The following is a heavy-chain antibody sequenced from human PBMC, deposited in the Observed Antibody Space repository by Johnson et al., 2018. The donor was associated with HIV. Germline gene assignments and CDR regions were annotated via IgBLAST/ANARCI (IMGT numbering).Heavy chain of an antibody. J-gene: IGHJ3*02. CDR1: GFTFDDYG. CDR2: IGTAGDT. CDR3: ARWGTVTTDAFDI. D-gene: IGHD4-17*01. Sequence: VLLVESGGNVVRPGGSLRLSCTASGFTFDDYGMSWVRQVPGKGLEWVSAIGTAGDTYYPGSVKGRFTISRENAKNSLYLQMNSLRAGDTAVYYCARWGTVTTDAFDIWGQGTMVTVSS. V-gene: IGHV3-13*01.